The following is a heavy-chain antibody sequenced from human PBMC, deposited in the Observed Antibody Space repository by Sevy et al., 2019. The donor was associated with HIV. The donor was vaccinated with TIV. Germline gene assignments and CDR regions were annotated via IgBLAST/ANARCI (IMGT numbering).Heavy chain of an antibody. V-gene: IGHV3-48*02. CDR1: GFTFSSYI. CDR3: ARDYPYDYVWGSFDY. CDR2: ISSSSSTI. Sequence: GGSLRLSCAASGFTFSSYIMNWVRQAPGKGLEWVSYISSSSSTIYYADSVKGRFTISRDNAKNSLYLQMNSLRDEDTAVYYCARDYPYDYVWGSFDYWGQGTLVTVSS. D-gene: IGHD3-16*01. J-gene: IGHJ4*02.